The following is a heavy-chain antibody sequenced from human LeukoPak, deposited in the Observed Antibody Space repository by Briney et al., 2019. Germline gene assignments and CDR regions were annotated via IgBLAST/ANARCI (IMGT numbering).Heavy chain of an antibody. J-gene: IGHJ4*02. CDR1: GYTFTGYY. CDR2: INPNSGGT. CDR3: ASYRIAAAGTLFDY. D-gene: IGHD6-13*01. Sequence: ASVKVSCKASGYTFTGYYMHWVRQAPGQGLEWMGWINPNSGGTNYAQKLQGRVTMTRDTSISTAYMELSRLRSDDTAVYYCASYRIAAAGTLFDYWGQGTLVTVSS. V-gene: IGHV1-2*02.